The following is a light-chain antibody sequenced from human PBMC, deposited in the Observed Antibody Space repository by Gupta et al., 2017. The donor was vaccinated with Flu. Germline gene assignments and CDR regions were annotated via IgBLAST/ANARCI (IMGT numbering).Light chain of an antibody. CDR2: AAS. CDR3: QQYDSYPRT. J-gene: IGKJ2*01. CDR1: QDINKF. Sequence: DIQMTQSPSSLSASVGDRVTITCRASQDINKFLAWFQQKPGKAPQSVIYAASSLSTWVPSRFSGSGSGTEYTLTVDNLQPEDLGTYYCQQYDSYPRTFGQGTKLEIK. V-gene: IGKV1-16*01.